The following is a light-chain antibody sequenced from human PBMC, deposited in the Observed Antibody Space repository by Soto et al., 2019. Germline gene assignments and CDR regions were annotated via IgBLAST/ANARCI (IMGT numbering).Light chain of an antibody. CDR1: QDIRNH. CDR2: DAS. CDR3: QQYLHVLT. J-gene: IGKJ4*01. Sequence: DIQMTQSPSSLSASVGDRITITCQASQDIRNHLNWYQQKPGKAPKILIYDASNLEAGVPSRFGGSGSVSDFTFTISSLQPEDIATYYCQQYLHVLTFGGGTKVEIK. V-gene: IGKV1-33*01.